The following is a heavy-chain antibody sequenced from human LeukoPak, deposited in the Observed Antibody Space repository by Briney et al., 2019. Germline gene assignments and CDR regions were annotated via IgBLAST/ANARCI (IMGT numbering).Heavy chain of an antibody. CDR2: IYYSGST. Sequence: SETLSLTCTVSGGSVSSGSYYWGWIRPPPGKGLEWIAYIYYSGSTNYNPSLKSRVTISVDTSENQFSLKLSSVTAADTAVYYCARGYCSGGSCYYDYWGQGTLVTVSS. CDR1: GGSVSSGSYY. CDR3: ARGYCSGGSCYYDY. D-gene: IGHD2-15*01. J-gene: IGHJ4*02. V-gene: IGHV4-61*01.